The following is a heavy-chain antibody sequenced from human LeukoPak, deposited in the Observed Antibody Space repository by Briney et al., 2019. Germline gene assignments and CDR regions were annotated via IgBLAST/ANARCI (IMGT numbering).Heavy chain of an antibody. CDR1: GGSMTCYY. D-gene: IGHD6-13*01. CDR3: ARSISWYYYLDY. CDR2: IYTSGDT. V-gene: IGHV4-4*07. J-gene: IGHJ4*02. Sequence: PSETLSLTCIVSGGSMTCYYWSWIRQPAGKGLDWIGGIYTSGDTNYNPSLKSRVTMSVDTSKNQFSLKLTSVTAADTAVYYCARSISWYYYLDYWGQGTLVTVSS.